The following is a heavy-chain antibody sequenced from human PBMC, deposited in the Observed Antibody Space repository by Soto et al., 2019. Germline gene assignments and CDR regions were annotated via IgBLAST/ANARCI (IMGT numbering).Heavy chain of an antibody. V-gene: IGHV4-59*01. CDR1: GGSISSYY. CDR3: ARVGSRGYKHPFDY. J-gene: IGHJ4*02. D-gene: IGHD3-22*01. Sequence: SETLSLTCAVSGGSISSYYWSWIRQPPGKGLEWIGYIYYSGSTNYNPSLKSRVTISVDTSKNQFSLKLSSVTAADTAVYYCARVGSRGYKHPFDYWGQGTLVTVSS. CDR2: IYYSGST.